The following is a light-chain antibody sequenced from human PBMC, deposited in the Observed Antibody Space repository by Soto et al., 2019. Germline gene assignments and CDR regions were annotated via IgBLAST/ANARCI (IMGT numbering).Light chain of an antibody. V-gene: IGKV3-20*01. Sequence: EIVLTRSPGTLSLSPGERATLSCRASQSVSSSYLAWYQQKPGQAPRLLIYGASSRATGIPDRFSGSGSGTDFTLTISSLQSEDFAVYYCQQYHNWPITFGQGTRREI. CDR3: QQYHNWPIT. J-gene: IGKJ5*01. CDR1: QSVSSSY. CDR2: GAS.